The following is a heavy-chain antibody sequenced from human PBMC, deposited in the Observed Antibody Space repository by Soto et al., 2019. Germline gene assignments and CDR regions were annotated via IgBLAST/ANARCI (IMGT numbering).Heavy chain of an antibody. J-gene: IGHJ6*03. CDR2: ISSSSSTI. V-gene: IGHV3-48*01. CDR3: ARYREALDYYYYYYMDV. Sequence: GGSLRLSCAASGFTFSSYSMKWVRPAPGKGLEWVSYISSSSSTIYYADSVKGRFTISRDNAKNSLYLQMNSLRAEDTAVYNCARYREALDYYYYYYMDVWGKGTTVTVSS. CDR1: GFTFSSYS.